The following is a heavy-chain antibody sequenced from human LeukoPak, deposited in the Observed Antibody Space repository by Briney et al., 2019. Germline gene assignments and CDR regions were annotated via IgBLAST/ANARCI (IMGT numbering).Heavy chain of an antibody. J-gene: IGHJ6*04. CDR1: GYTFTTYG. CDR3: AELGITMIGGV. V-gene: IGHV3-23*01. Sequence: GGSLRLSCVGSGYTFTTYGMSWVRQAPGKGLEWVSGLDNNGDNTYYADSVKGRFTISRDNAKNSLYLQMNSLRAEDTAVYYCAELGITMIGGVCGKGTTVTISS. D-gene: IGHD3-10*02. CDR2: LDNNGDNT.